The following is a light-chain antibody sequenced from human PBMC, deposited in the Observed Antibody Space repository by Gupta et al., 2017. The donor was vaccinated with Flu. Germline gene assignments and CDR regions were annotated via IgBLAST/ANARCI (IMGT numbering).Light chain of an antibody. CDR2: KDT. V-gene: IGLV3-25*03. J-gene: IGLJ3*02. CDR3: QSADNSGTYVL. CDR1: TLSKQY. Sequence: GQTAKITCSGNTLSKQYTYWYQQKPGQAPVLVIFKDTERPSGIPERFSGSNSGTTVTLTISGVQAEDEAAYYCQSADNSGTYVLFGGGTRLTV.